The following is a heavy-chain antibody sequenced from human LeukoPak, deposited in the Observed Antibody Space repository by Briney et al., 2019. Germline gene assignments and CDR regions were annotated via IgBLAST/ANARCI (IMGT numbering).Heavy chain of an antibody. CDR3: ARVYYDFWSGYHSDYFDY. V-gene: IGHV3-7*01. Sequence: PGGSLRLSCAASGFTFSSYWMSRVRQAPGKGLEWVANIKQDGSEKYYVDSVKGRFTISRDNAKNSLYLQMNSLRAEDTAVYYCARVYYDFWSGYHSDYFDYWGQGTLVTVSS. J-gene: IGHJ4*02. D-gene: IGHD3-3*01. CDR1: GFTFSSYW. CDR2: IKQDGSEK.